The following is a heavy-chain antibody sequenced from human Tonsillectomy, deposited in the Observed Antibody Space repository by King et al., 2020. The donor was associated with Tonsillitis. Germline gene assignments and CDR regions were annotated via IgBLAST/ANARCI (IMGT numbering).Heavy chain of an antibody. CDR1: GGSIRSGSYY. Sequence: LQLQESGPGLVKPSETLSLSCTVSGGSIRSGSYYWGWIRQPPGKGLEWIASIYYSGGTYYNPSLKSRVTISLDTSKNQFSLKLTSVTAADTAVYYCATDGGSDYYGMDVWGQGTTVTVSS. D-gene: IGHD3-10*01. J-gene: IGHJ6*02. V-gene: IGHV4-39*07. CDR3: ATDGGSDYYGMDV. CDR2: IYYSGGT.